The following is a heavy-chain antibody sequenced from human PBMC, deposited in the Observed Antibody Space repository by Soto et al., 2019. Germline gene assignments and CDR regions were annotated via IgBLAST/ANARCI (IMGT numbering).Heavy chain of an antibody. CDR3: ARVGSKSFYYATDV. D-gene: IGHD4-4*01. J-gene: IGHJ6*02. CDR2: ICTGGTT. Sequence: QLQESGPGLVKPSETLSLTCTVSGGSISSFCWSWIRQPPGQGLEWIGYICTGGTTKYNPSLKSRVTMSADTPKTQFSLKLTSVTAADTAVYYCARVGSKSFYYATDVWGQGTTVTVSS. V-gene: IGHV4-4*09. CDR1: GGSISSFC.